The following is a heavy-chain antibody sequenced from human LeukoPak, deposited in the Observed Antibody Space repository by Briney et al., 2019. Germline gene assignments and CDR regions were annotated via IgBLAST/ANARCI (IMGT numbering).Heavy chain of an antibody. CDR2: IRYDGSNK. J-gene: IGHJ4*02. Sequence: PGGSLRLSCAASGFTFSSYGMHWVRQAPGKGLEWVAFIRYDGSNKYYADSVKGRFTISRDNSKNTLYLQMNSLRAEDTAVYYCAKSLGVYYYDSSGYLNYWGQGTLVTVSS. V-gene: IGHV3-30*02. CDR3: AKSLGVYYYDSSGYLNY. D-gene: IGHD3-22*01. CDR1: GFTFSSYG.